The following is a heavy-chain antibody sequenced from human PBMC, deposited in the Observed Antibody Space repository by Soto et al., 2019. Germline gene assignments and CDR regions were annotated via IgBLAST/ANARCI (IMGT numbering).Heavy chain of an antibody. V-gene: IGHV3-30*18. CDR1: GFTFSSYG. CDR2: ISYDGSNK. Sequence: GGSLRLSCAASGFTFSSYGMHWVRQAPGKGLEWVAVISYDGSNKYYADSVKGRFTISRDNSKNTLYLQMNSLRAEDTAVYYCAKDMCPSITMIVVYGMDVWGQGTTVTVSS. CDR3: AKDMCPSITMIVVYGMDV. D-gene: IGHD3-22*01. J-gene: IGHJ6*02.